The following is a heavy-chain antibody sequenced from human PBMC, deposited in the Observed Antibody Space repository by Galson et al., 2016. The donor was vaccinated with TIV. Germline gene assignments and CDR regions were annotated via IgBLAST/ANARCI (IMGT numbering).Heavy chain of an antibody. J-gene: IGHJ4*02. CDR1: GYTFSNSG. D-gene: IGHD1-1*01. Sequence: SVKVSCKASGYTFSNSGLSWMRQAPGQGLEWMGWISANNGNTHYAQNLQGRVTMTTDIATSTAYMELRSLTSDDTAVYYCARKQPERPRDYWGQGTRVTVAS. CDR3: ARKQPERPRDY. CDR2: ISANNGNT. V-gene: IGHV1-18*01.